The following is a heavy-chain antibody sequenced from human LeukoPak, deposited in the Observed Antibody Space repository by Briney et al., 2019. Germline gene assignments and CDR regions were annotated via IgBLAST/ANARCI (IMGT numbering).Heavy chain of an antibody. CDR2: IIPIFGTA. CDR3: ATDLLNILTGYTDY. D-gene: IGHD3-9*01. V-gene: IGHV1-69*13. CDR1: GCTFSSYA. Sequence: WASVKVSCKASGCTFSSYAISWVRQAPGQGLEWMGGIIPIFGTANYAQKFQGRVTITADESTSTAYMELSSLRSEDTAVYYCATDLLNILTGYTDYWGQGTLVTVSS. J-gene: IGHJ4*02.